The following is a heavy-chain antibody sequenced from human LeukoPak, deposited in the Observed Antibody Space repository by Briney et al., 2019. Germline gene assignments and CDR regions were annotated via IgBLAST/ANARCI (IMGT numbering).Heavy chain of an antibody. CDR2: ISSSSSYI. CDR3: ARRPIRIAVAGTFDY. J-gene: IGHJ4*02. V-gene: IGHV3-21*01. D-gene: IGHD6-19*01. CDR1: GFIFSNYG. Sequence: PGGSLRLSCAASGFIFSNYGMNWVRQAPGKGLEWVSSISSSSSYIYYADSVKGRFTISRDNAKNSLYLQMNSLRAEDTAVYYCARRPIRIAVAGTFDYWGQGTLVTVSS.